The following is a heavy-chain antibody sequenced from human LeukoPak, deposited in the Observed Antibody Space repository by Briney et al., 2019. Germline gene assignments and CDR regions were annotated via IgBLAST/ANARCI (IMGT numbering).Heavy chain of an antibody. CDR3: ARVGYSYGYDFYYYGMDV. V-gene: IGHV1-2*02. J-gene: IGHJ6*02. CDR2: INPNSGGT. CDR1: GYTFTGYY. D-gene: IGHD5-18*01. Sequence: ASVPVSCLASGYTFTGYYVHWVRLAPGQGLEWMGWINPNSGGTNYAQKFQGRVTMTRDTSISTAYMELSRLRSDDTAAYYCARVGYSYGYDFYYYGMDVWGQGTTVTVSS.